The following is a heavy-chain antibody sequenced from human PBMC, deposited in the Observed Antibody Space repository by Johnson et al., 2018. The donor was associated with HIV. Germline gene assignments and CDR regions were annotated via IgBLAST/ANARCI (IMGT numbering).Heavy chain of an antibody. D-gene: IGHD1-26*01. V-gene: IGHV3-9*01. J-gene: IGHJ3*02. CDR3: ARVERGSSAFDI. CDR1: GFTFDDYA. CDR2: ISWNSGSI. Sequence: VQLVESGGGLVQPGRSLRLSCAASGFTFDDYAMHWVRQAPGKGLEWVSGISWNSGSIGYADSVKGRFTISRDNAKNSLYLQMNSLRDEDTALYYCARVERGSSAFDIWGQGTMVTVSS.